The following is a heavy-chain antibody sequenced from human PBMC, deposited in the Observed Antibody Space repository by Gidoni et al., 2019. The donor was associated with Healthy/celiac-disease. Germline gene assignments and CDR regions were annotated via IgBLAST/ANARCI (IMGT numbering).Heavy chain of an antibody. J-gene: IGHJ4*02. Sequence: TISRDNSKNTLYLQMNSLRAEDTAVYYCAKGTTYHDYWGQGTLVTVSS. D-gene: IGHD1-1*01. CDR3: AKGTTYHDY. V-gene: IGHV3-23*01.